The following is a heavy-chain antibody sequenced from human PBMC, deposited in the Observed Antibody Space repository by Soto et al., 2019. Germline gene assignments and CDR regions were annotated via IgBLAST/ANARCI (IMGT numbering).Heavy chain of an antibody. Sequence: QVQLVQSGAEVKKPGASVKVSCKASGYNFTSYYMHWVRQAPGQGLEWMGIIDPSGGSTSYAQKFQGRVSMTRDTSTSTVHMDLNSLRSEDTAVYYCARDLTGGPPYYDFWSGYSPVDYWGLGTLVTVSS. V-gene: IGHV1-46*03. CDR3: ARDLTGGPPYYDFWSGYSPVDY. CDR2: IDPSGGST. CDR1: GYNFTSYY. D-gene: IGHD3-3*01. J-gene: IGHJ4*01.